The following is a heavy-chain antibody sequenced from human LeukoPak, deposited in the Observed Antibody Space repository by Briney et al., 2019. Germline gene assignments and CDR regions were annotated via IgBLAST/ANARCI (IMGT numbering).Heavy chain of an antibody. D-gene: IGHD5-18*01. CDR2: IKQDGSEK. CDR3: ARTWIQLWPADY. V-gene: IGHV3-7*01. CDR1: GFTFSSYL. Sequence: GGSLRLSCAASGFTFSSYLMSWVRQAPGKGLEWLANIKQDGSEKYYVDSMKGRFTISRDNAKNSLYLQMNSLRPEDTAVYYCARTWIQLWPADYWGQGALVTVSS. J-gene: IGHJ4*02.